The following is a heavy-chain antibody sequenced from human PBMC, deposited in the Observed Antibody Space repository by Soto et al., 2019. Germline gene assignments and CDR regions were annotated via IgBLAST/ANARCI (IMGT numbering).Heavy chain of an antibody. CDR3: ARGRKDYYDSSGYPVAFDI. CDR1: GGTFSSYA. Sequence: ASVKFSCKASGGTFSSYAISWVRQAPGQGLEWMGGIIPIFGTANYAQKFRGRVTITADESTSTAYMELSSLRSEDTAVYYCARGRKDYYDSSGYPVAFDIWGQGTMVTVSS. D-gene: IGHD3-22*01. V-gene: IGHV1-69*13. CDR2: IIPIFGTA. J-gene: IGHJ3*02.